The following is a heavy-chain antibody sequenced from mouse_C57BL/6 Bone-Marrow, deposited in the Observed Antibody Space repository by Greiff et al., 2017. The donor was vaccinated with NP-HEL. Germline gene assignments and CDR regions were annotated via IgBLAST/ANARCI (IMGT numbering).Heavy chain of an antibody. J-gene: IGHJ4*01. CDR2: ISSGSSTI. V-gene: IGHV5-17*01. Sequence: DVHLVESGGGLVKPGGSLKLSCAASGFTFSDYGMHWVRQAPEKGLEWVAYISSGSSTIYYADTVKGRFTISRDNAKNTLFLQMTSLRSEDTAMYYCAKGRYGSSYPSYAMDYWGQGTSVTVSS. CDR3: AKGRYGSSYPSYAMDY. CDR1: GFTFSDYG. D-gene: IGHD1-1*01.